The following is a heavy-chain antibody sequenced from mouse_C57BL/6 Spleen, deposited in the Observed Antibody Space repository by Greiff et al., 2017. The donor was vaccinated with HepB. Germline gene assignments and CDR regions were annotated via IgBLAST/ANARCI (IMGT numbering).Heavy chain of an antibody. D-gene: IGHD2-3*01. CDR1: GFTFSDYG. V-gene: IGHV5-17*01. Sequence: DVKLVESGGGLVKPGGSLKLSCAASGFTFSDYGMHWVRQAPEKGLEWVAYISSGSSTIYYADTVKGRFTISRDNAKNTLFLQMTSLRSEDTAMYYCARDDDGYYDYAMDYWGQGTSVTVSS. CDR3: ARDDDGYYDYAMDY. J-gene: IGHJ4*01. CDR2: ISSGSSTI.